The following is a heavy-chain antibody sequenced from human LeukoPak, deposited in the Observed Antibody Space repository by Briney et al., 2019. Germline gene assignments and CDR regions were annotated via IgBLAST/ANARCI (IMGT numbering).Heavy chain of an antibody. CDR1: GGSISSSSYY. J-gene: IGHJ4*02. D-gene: IGHD2-2*01. V-gene: IGHV4-61*02. CDR2: IYTSGST. Sequence: SETLSLTCTVSGGSISSSSYYWSWIRQPAGKGLEWIGRIYTSGSTNYNPSLKSRVTISVDTSKNQFSLKLSSVTAADTAVYYCARGPIPAFDYWGQGTLVTVSS. CDR3: ARGPIPAFDY.